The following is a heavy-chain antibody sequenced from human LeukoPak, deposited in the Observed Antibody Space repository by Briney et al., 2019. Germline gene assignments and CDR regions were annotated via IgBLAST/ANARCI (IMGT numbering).Heavy chain of an antibody. CDR2: IYYSGST. Sequence: SETLSLTCTVSVGSISNYYWSWIRQPPGKGLEGIGHIYYSGSTNYNPSLKSRVTISVDTSKNQFSLKLSSVTAADTAVYYCARHEEKWELPGIDPWGQGTLVTVSS. CDR3: ARHEEKWELPGIDP. J-gene: IGHJ5*02. CDR1: VGSISNYY. D-gene: IGHD1-26*01. V-gene: IGHV4-59*08.